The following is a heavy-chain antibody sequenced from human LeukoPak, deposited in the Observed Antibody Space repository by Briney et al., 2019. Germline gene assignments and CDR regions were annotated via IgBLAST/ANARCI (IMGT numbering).Heavy chain of an antibody. CDR3: AREAISGTTTLS. CDR1: GGSISSYY. CDR2: IYTSGST. V-gene: IGHV4-4*07. Sequence: SETLSLTCTVSGGSISSYYWSWIRQPAGKGLEWIGRIYTSGSTNYNPSLKSRVTISVDTSKNQFSLKLSSVTAADTAVYYCAREAISGTTTLSWGQGTLVTVSS. D-gene: IGHD1-20*01. J-gene: IGHJ5*02.